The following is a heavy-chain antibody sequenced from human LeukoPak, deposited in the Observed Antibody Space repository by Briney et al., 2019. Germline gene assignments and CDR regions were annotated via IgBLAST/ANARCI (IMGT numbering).Heavy chain of an antibody. Sequence: EASVKVSCKASGYTFTSHGISWVRQAPGQGLEWMGWISAYNGNTNFAQKLQGRVTMTTDTSTSTAYMELRSLRSDDTAVYYCARVVGSVARGVIINGDYWGQGTLVTVSS. CDR2: ISAYNGNT. CDR1: GYTFTSHG. V-gene: IGHV1-18*01. D-gene: IGHD3-10*01. J-gene: IGHJ4*02. CDR3: ARVVGSVARGVIINGDY.